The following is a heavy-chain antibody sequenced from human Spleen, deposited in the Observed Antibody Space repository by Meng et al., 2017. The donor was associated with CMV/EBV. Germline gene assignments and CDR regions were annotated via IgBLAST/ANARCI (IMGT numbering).Heavy chain of an antibody. J-gene: IGHJ4*02. CDR3: ARKYDFWSGWYFDY. V-gene: IGHV3-7*01. CDR1: GFTFGSYW. Sequence: ETLSLTYAARGFTFGSYWMSWVRQASGKGLEWVANIKEDGSEKYYVDSVKGRFTISRDNAKKSLYLQMDSLRGEDTAVYYCARKYDFWSGWYFDYWGQGPLVTVSS. D-gene: IGHD3/OR15-3a*01. CDR2: IKEDGSEK.